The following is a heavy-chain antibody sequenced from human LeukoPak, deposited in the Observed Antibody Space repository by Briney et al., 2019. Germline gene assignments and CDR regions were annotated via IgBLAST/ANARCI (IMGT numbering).Heavy chain of an antibody. CDR1: GGSISSGGYY. Sequence: PSETLSLTCTVSGGSISSGGYYWSWIRQHPGKGLEWIGYIYYSGSTYYNPSLKSRVTISVDTSKNQFSLKLSSVTAADTAVYYCARANYDFWSGYYLYFDYWGQGTLVTVSS. V-gene: IGHV4-31*03. D-gene: IGHD3-3*01. CDR3: ARANYDFWSGYYLYFDY. J-gene: IGHJ4*02. CDR2: IYYSGST.